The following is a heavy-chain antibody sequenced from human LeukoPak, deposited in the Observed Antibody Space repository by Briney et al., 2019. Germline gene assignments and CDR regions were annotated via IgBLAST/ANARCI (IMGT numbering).Heavy chain of an antibody. CDR1: GFTFTSYG. V-gene: IGHV1-18*01. CDR2: ISAYNANT. D-gene: IGHD6-19*01. Sequence: ASVTVSFTASGFTFTSYGFTWVRRAPGQGLEWMGWISAYNANTNYAQRLQRRVTITTDTSTSTVYLELRSLTSDDTAVYYCARGRSSGRDGMDVWGQGTTVTASS. CDR3: ARGRSSGRDGMDV. J-gene: IGHJ6*02.